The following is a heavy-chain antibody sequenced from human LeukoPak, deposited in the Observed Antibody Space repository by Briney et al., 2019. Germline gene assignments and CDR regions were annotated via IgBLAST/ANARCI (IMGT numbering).Heavy chain of an antibody. D-gene: IGHD1-26*01. CDR3: ARAVVGATSTAFDI. CDR1: GGSISSGCYY. J-gene: IGHJ3*02. Sequence: SQTLSLTCTVSGGSISSGCYYWIWIRQHPGKGLEWIGYIYYSGSTYYNPSLKSRVTISVDTSKNQFSLKLSSVTAADTAVYYCARAVVGATSTAFDIWGQGTMVTVSS. V-gene: IGHV4-31*03. CDR2: IYYSGST.